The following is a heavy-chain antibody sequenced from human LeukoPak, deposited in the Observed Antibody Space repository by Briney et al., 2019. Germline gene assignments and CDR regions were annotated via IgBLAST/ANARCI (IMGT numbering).Heavy chain of an antibody. V-gene: IGHV4-34*01. J-gene: IGHJ5*02. Sequence: SETLSLTCAVYGGSFSGYYWSWIRQPPGKGLEWIGEINHSGSTNYNPSLKSRVTISVDTSKNQFSLKLSSVTAADTAVYYCARGNLHRVYCSSTSCYRVWFDPWGQGTLVTVSS. CDR2: INHSGST. CDR3: ARGNLHRVYCSSTSCYRVWFDP. CDR1: GGSFSGYY. D-gene: IGHD2-2*01.